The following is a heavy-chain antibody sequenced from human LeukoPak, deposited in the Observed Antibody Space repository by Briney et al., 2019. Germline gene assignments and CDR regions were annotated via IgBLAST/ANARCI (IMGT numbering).Heavy chain of an antibody. J-gene: IGHJ3*02. CDR2: ISAYNGNT. CDR3: AAAPYSSSSTAFDI. D-gene: IGHD6-6*01. V-gene: IGHV1-18*04. CDR1: GYTFTDYY. Sequence: ASVRVSCKASGYTFTDYYMHWVRQAPGQGLEWMGWISAYNGNTNYAQKLQGRVTMTTDTSTSTAYMELRSLRSDDTAVYYCAAAPYSSSSTAFDIWGQGTMVTVSS.